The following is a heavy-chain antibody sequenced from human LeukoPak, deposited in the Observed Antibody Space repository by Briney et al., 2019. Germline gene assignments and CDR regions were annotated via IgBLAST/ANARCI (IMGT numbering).Heavy chain of an antibody. V-gene: IGHV3-9*01. D-gene: IGHD5-24*01. CDR2: ITWNRDNI. Sequence: GRSLRLSCTVSGFTFDDYAMHWVRHTPGKGLEWVAGITWNRDNIGYGDSVKGRFTISRDNVKNVLYLQMNSLRPEDTALYYCAKEGGPRAISRDGYNSYFDYWGQGTLVTVSS. J-gene: IGHJ4*02. CDR1: GFTFDDYA. CDR3: AKEGGPRAISRDGYNSYFDY.